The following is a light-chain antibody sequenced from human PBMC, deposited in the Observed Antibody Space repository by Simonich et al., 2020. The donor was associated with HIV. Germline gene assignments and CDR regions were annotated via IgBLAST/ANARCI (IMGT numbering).Light chain of an antibody. V-gene: IGKV3-15*01. Sequence: EIVMTQSPATLSVSPGERATLSCRVSQNVASNLAWYQQKPGQAPRLLIYGASTRATGIPARFSGSGSGTEFTLTISSMQSEDFAVYYCQQYNNWPTWTFGQGTKVEIK. CDR3: QQYNNWPTWT. CDR1: QNVASN. J-gene: IGKJ1*01. CDR2: GAS.